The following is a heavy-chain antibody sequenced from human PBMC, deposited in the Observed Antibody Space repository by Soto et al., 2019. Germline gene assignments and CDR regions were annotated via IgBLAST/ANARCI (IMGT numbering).Heavy chain of an antibody. V-gene: IGHV3-48*03. J-gene: IGHJ6*02. Sequence: DEQLVESGGGLVQSGGSLRLSCEASGFTLKSYEVNWVRQAPGKGLKWISYITSSTRTTYYADSVKGRFTISRDNARKSVYLQMNSLRVEDTAIYYCARGNTSIQGDLSHYNGLDVWGQGTTVTVSS. D-gene: IGHD3-10*01. CDR3: ARGNTSIQGDLSHYNGLDV. CDR2: ITSSTRTT. CDR1: GFTLKSYE.